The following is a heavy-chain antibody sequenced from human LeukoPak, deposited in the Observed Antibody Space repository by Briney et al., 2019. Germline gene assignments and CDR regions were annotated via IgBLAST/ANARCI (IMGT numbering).Heavy chain of an antibody. CDR2: IYYSGGT. CDR3: ARAGGFFSPFGY. Sequence: SQTLSLTCTVSGGSISSGGYYRSWIRQHPGKGLEWIGYIYYSGGTYYNPSLKSRVTISVDTSKNQFSLKLTSVTAADTAVYFCARAGGFFSPFGYWGQGTLVTVSS. V-gene: IGHV4-31*03. J-gene: IGHJ4*02. D-gene: IGHD3-3*01. CDR1: GGSISSGGYY.